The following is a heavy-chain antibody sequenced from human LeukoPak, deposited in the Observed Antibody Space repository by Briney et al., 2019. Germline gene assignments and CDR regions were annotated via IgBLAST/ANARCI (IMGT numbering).Heavy chain of an antibody. CDR3: ARRDSGGYSY. CDR1: GDSVRTNY. Sequence: PSVTLSLTCTVSGDSVRTNYWNWIRQPPGKGLEWIGYIHYTGSTNYNPSLESRVTISVDPSQNQFSLKLSSVTAADTAVYYCARRDSGGYSYWGQGALVTVSS. J-gene: IGHJ4*02. V-gene: IGHV4-59*08. CDR2: IHYTGST. D-gene: IGHD1-26*01.